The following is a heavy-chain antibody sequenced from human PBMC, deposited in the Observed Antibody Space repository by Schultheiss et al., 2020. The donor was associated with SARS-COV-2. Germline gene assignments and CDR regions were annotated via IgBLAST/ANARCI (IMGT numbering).Heavy chain of an antibody. D-gene: IGHD6-19*01. CDR3: ARGSSSGWSYYYGMDV. V-gene: IGHV4-39*07. CDR2: IYHSGST. CDR1: GGSISSGGYY. Sequence: SETLSLTCAVSGGSISSGGYYWGWIRQPPGKGLEWIGSIYHSGSTNYNPSLKSRVTISVDTSKNQFSLKLSSVTAADTAVYYCARGSSSGWSYYYGMDVWGQGTTVTVSS. J-gene: IGHJ6*02.